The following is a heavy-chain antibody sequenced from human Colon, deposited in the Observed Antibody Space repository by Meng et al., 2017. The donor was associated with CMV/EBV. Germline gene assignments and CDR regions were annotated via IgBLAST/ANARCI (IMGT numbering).Heavy chain of an antibody. J-gene: IGHJ4*02. D-gene: IGHD6-13*01. V-gene: IGHV3-9*01. Sequence: SGEGSGFNFDDSAMHWVRQAPGKGLEWVSGITGNSASRVYADSVRGRFTISRDNAKNSLYLQMNSLRAEDTAVYYCARAQTFRIAAAGTRGFDYWGQGTLVTVSS. CDR3: ARAQTFRIAAAGTRGFDY. CDR1: GFNFDDSA. CDR2: ITGNSASR.